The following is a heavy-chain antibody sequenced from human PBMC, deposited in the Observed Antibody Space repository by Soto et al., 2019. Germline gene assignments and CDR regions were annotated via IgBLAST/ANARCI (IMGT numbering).Heavy chain of an antibody. D-gene: IGHD2-15*01. J-gene: IGHJ4*02. V-gene: IGHV4-30-2*01. CDR2: IYHSGST. CDR3: AGFVVPASRNSDFHY. Sequence: TLCVTYGVAWGSSGGVGGSWSWIRQPPGKGLEWIGYIYHSGSTFYNPSLRSRVTLSVDTSKNQFSLRLNSVTAADTAVYFCAGFVVPASRNSDFHYWGQGTLVTVSS. CDR1: WGSSGGVGGS.